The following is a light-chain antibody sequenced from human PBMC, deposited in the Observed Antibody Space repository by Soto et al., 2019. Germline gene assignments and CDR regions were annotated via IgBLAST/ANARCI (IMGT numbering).Light chain of an antibody. J-gene: IGKJ4*01. Sequence: EIVLTQSPGALSLPPGERATLSCRASQTVSDNYLAWYQQKPGQAPRLLIYGASTRATGIPDRFSGSGSGTDFTLTISRLEPEDFAVYYCQQYGGSPRVSFGGGTKVEIK. CDR1: QTVSDNY. CDR2: GAS. V-gene: IGKV3-20*01. CDR3: QQYGGSPRVS.